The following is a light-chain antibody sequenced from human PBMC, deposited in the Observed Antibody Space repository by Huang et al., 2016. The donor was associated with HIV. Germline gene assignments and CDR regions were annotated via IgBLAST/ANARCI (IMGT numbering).Light chain of an antibody. CDR3: QQCTNSPGFT. V-gene: IGKV3-20*01. J-gene: IGKJ3*01. CDR1: QSISSSY. Sequence: EIVLTQSPGTLSVSPGERPTLSCRASQSISSSYLAWNQQKPGQAPRLLLIYGASSRATGIPDRFSGSGSGTDFTLTISRLEPEDFAVYYCQQCTNSPGFTFGPGTKVDIK. CDR2: GAS.